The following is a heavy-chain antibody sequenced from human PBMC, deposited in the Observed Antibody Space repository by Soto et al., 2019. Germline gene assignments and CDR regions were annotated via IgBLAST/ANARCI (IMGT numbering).Heavy chain of an antibody. CDR3: AIGLPIWGSNRFFDY. CDR1: GGSISGYY. V-gene: IGHV4-59*01. J-gene: IGHJ4*02. CDR2: IYYSETT. Sequence: PSETLSLTCTVSGGSISGYYWSWIRQPPGKGLEWIGYIYYSETTNYNPSLKSRVTISVDTSKNQFSLKLSSVTAADTAVYYCAIGLPIWGSNRFFDYWGQGALGTVSS. D-gene: IGHD3-16*02.